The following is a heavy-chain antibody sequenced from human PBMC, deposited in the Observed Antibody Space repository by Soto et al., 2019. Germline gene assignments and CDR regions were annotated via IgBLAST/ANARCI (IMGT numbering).Heavy chain of an antibody. CDR3: ARDPDYGDYWRYLFHS. V-gene: IGHV1-2*02. CDR1: GYTFAAYY. J-gene: IGHJ4*02. CDR2: INPTSGGT. D-gene: IGHD4-17*01. Sequence: QVQLVQSGAEVKKPGASVKVSCKTSGYTFAAYYIHWIRQAPGQGLEWMGWINPTSGGTVYAQNFQDRVTMTRDKYISTAYMELRRLNSDDKAVYYCARDPDYGDYWRYLFHSWGEGTPVTVSS.